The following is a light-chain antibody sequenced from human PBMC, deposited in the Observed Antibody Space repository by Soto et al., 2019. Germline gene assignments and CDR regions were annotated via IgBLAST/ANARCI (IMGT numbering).Light chain of an antibody. V-gene: IGKV1-39*01. J-gene: IGKJ5*01. CDR3: QQTDSLPVT. Sequence: DIQMTQSKSSLSASVGDRVTITCRTSQRISNYLNWYQQKPGKAPKLLISAASSLQSGVPSRFSGSGSGTDFTLTITSLQPEDFATYYCQQTDSLPVTFGQGTRLEI. CDR2: AAS. CDR1: QRISNY.